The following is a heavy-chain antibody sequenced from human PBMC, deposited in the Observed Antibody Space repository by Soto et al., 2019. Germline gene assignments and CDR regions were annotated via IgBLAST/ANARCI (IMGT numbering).Heavy chain of an antibody. Sequence: QLQLQESGPGLVKPSETLSLTCTVSGGSISSSSYYWGWIRQPPGKGLEWIGSIYYSGSTYYNPSLKSRVTISVDTSKNQFALKLSSVTAADTAVYYCARYARGVARPGVLPLVYYMDVWGKGTTVTVSS. CDR1: GGSISSSSYY. CDR2: IYYSGST. D-gene: IGHD6-6*01. J-gene: IGHJ6*03. V-gene: IGHV4-39*01. CDR3: ARYARGVARPGVLPLVYYMDV.